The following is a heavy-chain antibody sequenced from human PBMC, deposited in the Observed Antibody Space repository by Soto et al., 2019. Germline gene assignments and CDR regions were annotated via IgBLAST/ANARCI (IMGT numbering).Heavy chain of an antibody. D-gene: IGHD6-19*01. CDR3: ASSAVAGTGGDY. Sequence: SETLSLTCAVYGGSFSGYYWSWIRQPPGKGLEWIGEINHSGSTNYNPSLKSRVTISVDTSKNQFSLKLSSVTAADTAVYYCASSAVAGTGGDYWGQGTLVTVSS. CDR2: INHSGST. CDR1: GGSFSGYY. J-gene: IGHJ4*02. V-gene: IGHV4-34*01.